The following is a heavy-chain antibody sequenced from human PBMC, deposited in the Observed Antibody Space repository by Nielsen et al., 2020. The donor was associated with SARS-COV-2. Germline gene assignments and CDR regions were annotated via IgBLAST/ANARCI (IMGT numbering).Heavy chain of an antibody. V-gene: IGHV1-18*01. Sequence: ASVKVSCKASGYTFTTYGFSWVRQAPGQGLEWMGWISAYNGNTDYAQKFQGRITMTTDTSTSTAYMELSSLRSEDTAVYYCARESVDTAMVTWDYYYYGMDVWGQGTTVTVSS. CDR2: ISAYNGNT. CDR3: ARESVDTAMVTWDYYYYGMDV. D-gene: IGHD5-18*01. J-gene: IGHJ6*02. CDR1: GYTFTTYG.